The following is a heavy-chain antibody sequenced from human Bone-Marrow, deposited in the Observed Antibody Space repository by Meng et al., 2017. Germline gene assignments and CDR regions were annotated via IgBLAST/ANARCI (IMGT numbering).Heavy chain of an antibody. CDR3: ARGSDGGYDFDY. J-gene: IGHJ4*02. CDR2: MNPNSGNT. V-gene: IGHV1-8*03. D-gene: IGHD5-12*01. Sequence: ASVKVSCKASGYTFTSYDINWVRQATGQGLEWMGWMNPNSGNTGYAQKFQGRGTITRNTSISTAYMELSSLRSEDTAVYYCARGSDGGYDFDYWGQGTLVTVSS. CDR1: GYTFTSYD.